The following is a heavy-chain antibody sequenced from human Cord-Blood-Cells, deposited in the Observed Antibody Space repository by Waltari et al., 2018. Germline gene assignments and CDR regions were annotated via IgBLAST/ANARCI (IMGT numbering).Heavy chain of an antibody. V-gene: IGHV1-2*02. CDR3: AREGWVKTETGWYFDL. J-gene: IGHJ2*01. D-gene: IGHD7-27*01. Sequence: QVQLVQSGAEVKKPGASVKVSCKASGYTFTGYYMHWVRQAPGQGLEWMGWINPSSGGTNYAKEFKGRVTMTGETSISTAYMELSRLRSDDTAVYYCAREGWVKTETGWYFDLWGRGTLVTVSS. CDR2: INPSSGGT. CDR1: GYTFTGYY.